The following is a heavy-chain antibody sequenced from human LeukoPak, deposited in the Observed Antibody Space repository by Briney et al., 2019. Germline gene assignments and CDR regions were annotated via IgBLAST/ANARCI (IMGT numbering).Heavy chain of an antibody. J-gene: IGHJ4*02. CDR3: ARGVYYDSSGYCHFDY. D-gene: IGHD3-22*01. V-gene: IGHV3-30-3*01. CDR2: ISYDESNK. Sequence: PGGSLRLSCAASGFTFSSYAMHWVRQAPGKGLEWVAVISYDESNKYYADSVKGRFTISRDNAKNSLYLQMNSLRAEDTAVYYCARGVYYDSSGYCHFDYWGQGTLVTVSS. CDR1: GFTFSSYA.